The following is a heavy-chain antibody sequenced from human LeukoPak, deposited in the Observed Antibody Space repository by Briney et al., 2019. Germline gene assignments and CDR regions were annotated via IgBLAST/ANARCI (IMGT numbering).Heavy chain of an antibody. CDR3: ARDQGRVAHYYYYGMDV. D-gene: IGHD2-15*01. J-gene: IGHJ6*02. Sequence: SETLSLTCTVSGGSISSHYWSWIRQPPGKGLEWIGYIYYSGSTNYNPSLKSRVTISVDTSKNQFSLKLSSVTAADTAVYYCARDQGRVAHYYYYGMDVWGQGTTVTVS. V-gene: IGHV4-59*11. CDR1: GGSISSHY. CDR2: IYYSGST.